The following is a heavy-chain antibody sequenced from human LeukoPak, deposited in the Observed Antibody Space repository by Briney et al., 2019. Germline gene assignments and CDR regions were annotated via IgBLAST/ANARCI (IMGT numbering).Heavy chain of an antibody. CDR1: GGSISSYY. Sequence: SETLSLTCTVSGGSISSYYWSWIRQPAGKGLEWIGRIYTSGSTNYNPSLKSRVTMSVDTSKNQFSLKLSSVTAADTAVNYCASPDFWSGYNTGPFYYGGQGTLVTVSS. CDR2: IYTSGST. D-gene: IGHD3-3*01. J-gene: IGHJ4*02. V-gene: IGHV4-4*07. CDR3: ASPDFWSGYNTGPFYY.